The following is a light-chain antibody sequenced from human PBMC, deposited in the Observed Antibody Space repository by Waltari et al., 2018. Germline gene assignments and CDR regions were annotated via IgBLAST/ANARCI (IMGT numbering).Light chain of an antibody. J-gene: IGLJ1*01. CDR2: DTT. CDR1: TGAVTSGHY. Sequence: HAVVTQEPSLTVSPGETVTLTCGSSTGAVTSGHYPYWFQQKPGQAPRTLIYDTTNKHSWAPARFSGSLLGGKAALTLSGALPEDEADYYCLLSYSGTYFFGTGTKVTVL. V-gene: IGLV7-46*01. CDR3: LLSYSGTYF.